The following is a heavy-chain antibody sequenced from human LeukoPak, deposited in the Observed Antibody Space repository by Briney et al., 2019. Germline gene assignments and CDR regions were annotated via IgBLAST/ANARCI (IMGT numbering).Heavy chain of an antibody. V-gene: IGHV3-23*01. CDR1: GFTFSSYA. D-gene: IGHD4-17*01. CDR2: ISGSGGST. Sequence: PGGSLRLSCAASGFTFSSYAMSWVRQAPGKGLEWVSAISGSGGSTYYADSVKGRFTISRDNSKNTLYLQMNSLRAEDTAVYYCAKDFQDHGDYRGYFDYWGQGTLVTVSS. J-gene: IGHJ4*02. CDR3: AKDFQDHGDYRGYFDY.